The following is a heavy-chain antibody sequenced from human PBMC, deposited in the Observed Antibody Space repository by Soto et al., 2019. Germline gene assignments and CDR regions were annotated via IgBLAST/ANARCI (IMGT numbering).Heavy chain of an antibody. V-gene: IGHV4-4*07. CDR3: ARCPRCYVYYHGIDV. D-gene: IGHD3-10*01. Sequence: SETLSLTCTVAGGSTSSYYVSWIRQSAGKGLEWIGRIDTSGTTNYHPSLKSRVTMSVDASKNHFSLNLSSVTAADTAGYYCARCPRCYVYYHGIDVWGQGTPVTVSS. CDR2: IDTSGTT. CDR1: GGSTSSYY. J-gene: IGHJ6*02.